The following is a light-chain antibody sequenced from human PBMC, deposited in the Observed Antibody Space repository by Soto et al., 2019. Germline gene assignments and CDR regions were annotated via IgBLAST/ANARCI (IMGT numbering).Light chain of an antibody. J-gene: IGKJ1*01. CDR1: QRVGSNY. V-gene: IGKV3-20*01. Sequence: EMFMAQSPSSLSVSPVGIATRSCRASQRVGSNYLAWYQQKPGQPPRLLIHGASSRASGIPDRFSGSGSGTDFTLAISRLQPEDFAVYYCQQYASTRWTFGQGTKVDI. CDR3: QQYASTRWT. CDR2: GAS.